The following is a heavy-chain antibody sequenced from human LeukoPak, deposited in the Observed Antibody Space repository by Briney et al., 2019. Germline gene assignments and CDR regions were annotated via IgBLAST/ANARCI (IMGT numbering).Heavy chain of an antibody. CDR2: ISSSSSYI. J-gene: IGHJ5*02. V-gene: IGHV3-21*01. D-gene: IGHD3-10*01. CDR3: ARDPPGYYGSDNWFDP. CDR1: GFTFSSYS. Sequence: GGSLRLSCAASGFTFSSYSMNWVRQAPGKGLGWVSSISSSSSYIYYADSVKGRFTISRDNAKNSLYLQMNSLRAEDTAVYYCARDPPGYYGSDNWFDPWGQGTLVTVSS.